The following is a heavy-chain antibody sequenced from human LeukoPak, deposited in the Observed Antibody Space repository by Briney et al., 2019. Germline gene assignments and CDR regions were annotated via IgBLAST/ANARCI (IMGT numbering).Heavy chain of an antibody. CDR2: ILHSGST. D-gene: IGHD3-22*01. V-gene: IGHV4-4*02. Sequence: SETLSLTCAVSGGSISSTNWWSWLRQPPGKGLEWIGEILHSGSTNYNPSLKSRVYMSVDKSKNHFSLRLSSVTAADTAVYYCATYYESTGYRFDYWGQGALVTVSS. CDR1: GGSISSTNW. J-gene: IGHJ4*02. CDR3: ATYYESTGYRFDY.